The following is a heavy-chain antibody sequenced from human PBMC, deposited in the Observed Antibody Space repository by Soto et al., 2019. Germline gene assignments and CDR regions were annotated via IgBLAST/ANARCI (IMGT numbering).Heavy chain of an antibody. Sequence: QVQLVQSGAEVKKPGSSVKVSCKAPGGTFSTYAISWVRQPPGQGLEWMGGVIPIFGTPEYTKKFQGRVTITAAESTRTGYLEPRSLRSEDTAVYYCARWRGGSSSLEIYYYYFYGMDVWAQGPKVTVS. J-gene: IGHJ6*02. V-gene: IGHV1-69*01. CDR2: VIPIFGTP. CDR3: ARWRGGSSSLEIYYYYFYGMDV. CDR1: GGTFSTYA. D-gene: IGHD2-15*01.